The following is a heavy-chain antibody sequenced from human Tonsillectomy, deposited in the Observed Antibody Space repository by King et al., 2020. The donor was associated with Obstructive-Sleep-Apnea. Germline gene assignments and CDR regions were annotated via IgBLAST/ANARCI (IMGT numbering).Heavy chain of an antibody. CDR2: IQRKTDGGSA. J-gene: IGHJ6*02. Sequence: VQLVESGGGLVKPGGSLRLSCAASGITFSNAWMTWVRQAPGKGLEWLGRIQRKTDGGSADYAAPVKDRFIISRDDSKNTLYLQMNTLKTEDSAVYYCTSDIGYTGIYGMDVWGQGTTVTVSS. CDR3: TSDIGYTGIYGMDV. CDR1: GITFSNAW. D-gene: IGHD1-1*01. V-gene: IGHV3-15*01.